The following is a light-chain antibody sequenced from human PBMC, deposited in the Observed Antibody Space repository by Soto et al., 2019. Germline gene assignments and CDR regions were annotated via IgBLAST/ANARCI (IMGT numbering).Light chain of an antibody. V-gene: IGKV1-8*01. CDR3: PQYYSYPLT. J-gene: IGKJ4*01. CDR2: AAS. CDR1: QGISSY. Sequence: AIRMTQSPSSFSASTGDRVTITCRASQGISSYLAWYQQKPGKAPKLLIYAASTLQSGVPARFSGSGSGTNFTLTISCLQSEDFANYYGPQYYSYPLTFGGGTKVEIK.